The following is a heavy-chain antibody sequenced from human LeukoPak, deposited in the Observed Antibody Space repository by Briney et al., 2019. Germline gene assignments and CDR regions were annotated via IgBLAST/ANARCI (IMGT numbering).Heavy chain of an antibody. Sequence: PGGSLRLSCAVSGFTFSSYAMSWVRQAPGKGLECVSTITGGGDNTYYSDSVKGRFTISRDNSKNTMNLQMNSLRAEDTAVYYCAKDLYGDYEGDYWGQGALVTVSS. CDR3: AKDLYGDYEGDY. CDR1: GFTFSSYA. J-gene: IGHJ4*02. CDR2: ITGGGDNT. V-gene: IGHV3-23*01. D-gene: IGHD4-17*01.